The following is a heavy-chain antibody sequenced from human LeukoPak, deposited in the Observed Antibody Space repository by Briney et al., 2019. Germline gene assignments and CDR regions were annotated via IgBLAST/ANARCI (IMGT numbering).Heavy chain of an antibody. CDR2: ITWNGGST. CDR3: ASHGDFTDTDAFDI. J-gene: IGHJ3*02. Sequence: GGSLRLSCAASGFSFNDYGMSWVRQAPGQGPEWVSGITWNGGSTDYAASVKGRFTISRDNAKNSLYLRMNSLRAEDTAVYYCASHGDFTDTDAFDIWGQGTMVTVSS. D-gene: IGHD4-17*01. V-gene: IGHV3-20*04. CDR1: GFSFNDYG.